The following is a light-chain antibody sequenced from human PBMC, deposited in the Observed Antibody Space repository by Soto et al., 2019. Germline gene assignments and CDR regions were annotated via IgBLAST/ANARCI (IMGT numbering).Light chain of an antibody. CDR2: EAS. Sequence: DIQMTQSPSTLAASVGERVTITCRASQSVGFWLAWYQQKPGKAPKLLISEASRLESGVPSRFSGGGSGTEFTLTVSSLQPDDLATYYCQQYARYRSLGQGTKVEIK. V-gene: IGKV1-5*03. CDR1: QSVGFW. J-gene: IGKJ1*01. CDR3: QQYARYRS.